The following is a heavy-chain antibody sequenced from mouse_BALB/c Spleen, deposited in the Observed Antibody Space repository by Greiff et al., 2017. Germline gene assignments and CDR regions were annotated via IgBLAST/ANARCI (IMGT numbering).Heavy chain of an antibody. CDR2: ISSGSSTI. CDR3: ARWGDYNYYDMDY. V-gene: IGHV5-17*02. Sequence: EVQRVESGGGLVQPGGSRKLSCAASGFTFSSFGMHWVRQAPEKGLEWVAYISSGSSTIYYADTVKGRFTLSRDNPKNTLFLQMTSLRSEDTAMYYCARWGDYNYYDMDYWGEGTSVTVSS. J-gene: IGHJ4*01. CDR1: GFTFSSFG. D-gene: IGHD2-4*01.